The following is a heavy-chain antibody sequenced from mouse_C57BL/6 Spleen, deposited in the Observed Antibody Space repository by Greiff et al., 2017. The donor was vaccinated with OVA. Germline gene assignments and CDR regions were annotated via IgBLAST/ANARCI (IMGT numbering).Heavy chain of an antibody. J-gene: IGHJ4*01. CDR2: IEPSDSYT. CDR3: ARSFYSYAMDY. D-gene: IGHD2-1*01. V-gene: IGHV1-69*01. Sequence: QVQLQQPGAELVMPGASVKLSCKASGYTFTSYWMHCVKQRPGQGLEWIGEIEPSDSYTNYNQKFKGKSTLTVDKSSSTAYMQLSSLTSDDSAVYYCARSFYSYAMDYWCQGTSVTVSS. CDR1: GYTFTSYW.